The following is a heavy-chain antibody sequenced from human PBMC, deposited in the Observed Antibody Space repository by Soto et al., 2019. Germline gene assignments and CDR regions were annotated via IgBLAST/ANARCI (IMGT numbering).Heavy chain of an antibody. D-gene: IGHD4-17*01. V-gene: IGHV1-18*01. CDR1: GYTFTSYG. J-gene: IGHJ4*02. CDR3: ARDVPTVTTGGTDY. Sequence: GQLVQSGVEVEKPGASVKVSCKASGYTFTSYGGSWVRQAPGQGLEWMGWISAYNGNTNYAQKFQGRVTMTTDTSTSTAYMELRSLRSDDTAVYYCARDVPTVTTGGTDYWGQGTLVTVSS. CDR2: ISAYNGNT.